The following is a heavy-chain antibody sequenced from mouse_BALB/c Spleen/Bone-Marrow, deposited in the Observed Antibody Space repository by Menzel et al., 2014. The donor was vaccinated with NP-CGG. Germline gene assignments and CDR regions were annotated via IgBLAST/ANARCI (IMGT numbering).Heavy chain of an antibody. CDR3: ARNWGYGYLFYAMDY. V-gene: IGHV2-4-1*01. J-gene: IGHJ4*01. D-gene: IGHD1-2*01. CDR1: GFSLTSYG. Sequence: VKLEESGPSLVQPSQSLSITCTVSGFSLTSYGVHWVRQSPGKGLEWLGVIWSGGSTDYNAAFISRLSISKDNSESQVFFKMNSLQADDTAIYYCARNWGYGYLFYAMDYWGQGTSVTVSS. CDR2: IWSGGST.